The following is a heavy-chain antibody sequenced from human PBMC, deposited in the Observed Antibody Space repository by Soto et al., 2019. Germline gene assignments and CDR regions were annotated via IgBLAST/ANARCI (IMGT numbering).Heavy chain of an antibody. D-gene: IGHD2-2*01. Sequence: ASVKVSCKASGYTFTSYSMHWVRQAPGQRLEWMGWINAGNGNTKYSQKFQGRVTITRDTSASTAYMELSSLRSEDTAVYYCARRYCSSTSCYGEGYYYYMDVWGKGTTVTVS. J-gene: IGHJ6*03. V-gene: IGHV1-3*01. CDR1: GYTFTSYS. CDR3: ARRYCSSTSCYGEGYYYYMDV. CDR2: INAGNGNT.